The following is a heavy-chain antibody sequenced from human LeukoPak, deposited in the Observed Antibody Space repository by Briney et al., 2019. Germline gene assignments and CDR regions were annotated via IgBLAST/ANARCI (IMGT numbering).Heavy chain of an antibody. V-gene: IGHV4-4*07. Sequence: SETLSLTCTVSGGSISSYYWSWIRQPAGKGLEWIGRIYTSGSTNYNPSLKSRVTMSVDTSKNQFSLKLSSVTAADTAVYYCARDRGTDCSSTSCYGGGDWSDPWGQGTLVTVSS. CDR3: ARDRGTDCSSTSCYGGGDWSDP. J-gene: IGHJ5*02. CDR1: GGSISSYY. CDR2: IYTSGST. D-gene: IGHD2-2*01.